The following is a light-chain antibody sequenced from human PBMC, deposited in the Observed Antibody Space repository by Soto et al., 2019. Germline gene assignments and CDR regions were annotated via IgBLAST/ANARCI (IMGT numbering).Light chain of an antibody. CDR2: EDS. Sequence: QSALTQPASVSGSPGQSITIPCTGSSSDVGRYNLVSWYQQHPGKAPKLVIYEDSERPSGVSNRFSGSKTGNTASLTISGLQAEDEADYYCCSYAGSTTFVVFGGGTKLTVL. CDR3: CSYAGSTTFVV. V-gene: IGLV2-23*02. CDR1: SSDVGRYNL. J-gene: IGLJ2*01.